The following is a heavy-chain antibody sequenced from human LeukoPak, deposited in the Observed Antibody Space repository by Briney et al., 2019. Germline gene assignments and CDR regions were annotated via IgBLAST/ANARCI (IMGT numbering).Heavy chain of an antibody. V-gene: IGHV1-46*01. CDR3: ARGPQWELPY. Sequence: ASVKVSCKASGYTFTSYFMHWVRRAPGQGLEWMGIINPSGGSTSYAQKFQGRVTMTRDTSTSTVYMEVSSLRFEDTAVYYCARGPQWELPYWGQGTLVTVSS. J-gene: IGHJ4*02. CDR2: INPSGGST. CDR1: GYTFTSYF. D-gene: IGHD1-26*01.